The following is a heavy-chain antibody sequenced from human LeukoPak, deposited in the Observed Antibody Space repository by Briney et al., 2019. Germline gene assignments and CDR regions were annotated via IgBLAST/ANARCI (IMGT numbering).Heavy chain of an antibody. D-gene: IGHD3-16*01. CDR2: IYDSGKT. Sequence: SETLSLTCTVSGDSISSYYWSWIRQPPGKGLEWIGYIYDSGKTNYNASLISRVTISVDTTKNQFSLKLTSVTPADTAVYYCARGGGTLDYWGQGTLVTVSS. CDR1: GDSISSYY. V-gene: IGHV4-59*01. J-gene: IGHJ4*02. CDR3: ARGGGTLDY.